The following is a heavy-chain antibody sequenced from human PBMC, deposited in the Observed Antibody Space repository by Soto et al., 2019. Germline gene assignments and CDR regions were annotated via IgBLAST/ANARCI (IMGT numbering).Heavy chain of an antibody. J-gene: IGHJ4*02. CDR3: AKDVKGPAAGMVLDY. D-gene: IGHD6-13*01. CDR1: GFTFDDYT. Sequence: GGSLRLSCAASGFTFDDYTMHWVRQAPGKGLEWVSLISWDGGSTYYADSVKGRFTISRDNSKNSLYLQMNSLRTEDTALYYCAKDVKGPAAGMVLDYWGQGTLVTVSS. V-gene: IGHV3-43*01. CDR2: ISWDGGST.